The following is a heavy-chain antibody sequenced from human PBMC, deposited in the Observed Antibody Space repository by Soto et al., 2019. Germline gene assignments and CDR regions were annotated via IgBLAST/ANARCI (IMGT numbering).Heavy chain of an antibody. V-gene: IGHV1-18*01. J-gene: IGHJ4*02. CDR1: NYTFITYC. D-gene: IGHD2-2*01. CDR3: ARDTSFYFDY. Sequence: ASVKVSCKASNYTFITYCITWVRQAPGQGLEWVGWITPYNGNTNYGQNFQGRVTMTADTSTSTAYMELGSLTTDDTAVYYCARDTSFYFDYWGQGTRVTVSS. CDR2: ITPYNGNT.